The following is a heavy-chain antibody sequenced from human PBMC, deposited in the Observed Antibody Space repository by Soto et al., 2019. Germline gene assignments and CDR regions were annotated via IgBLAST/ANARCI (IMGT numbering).Heavy chain of an antibody. CDR1: GYTFSDYY. Sequence: ASVKVSCKASGYTFSDYYIHWVRQAPGQGLEWMGWISPRTGSANFAQRFQGRVSMTRDTSITTAYMELRRLKSDDTAVYYCARCPYYGPAYGMDVWGRGTTVTVSS. CDR2: ISPRTGSA. CDR3: ARCPYYGPAYGMDV. J-gene: IGHJ6*04. V-gene: IGHV1-2*02. D-gene: IGHD3-10*01.